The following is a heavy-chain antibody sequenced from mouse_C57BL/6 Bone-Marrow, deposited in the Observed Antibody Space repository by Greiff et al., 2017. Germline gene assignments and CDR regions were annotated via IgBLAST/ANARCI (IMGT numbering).Heavy chain of an antibody. D-gene: IGHD2-3*01. CDR1: GYTFTDYN. CDR3: ARLGDGYWYFDV. J-gene: IGHJ1*03. Sequence: EVQLRQSGPELVKPGASVKMSCKASGYTFTDYNMHWVKQSHGKSLEWIGYINPNNGGTSYNQKFKGKATLTVNKSSSTAYMELRSLTSEDSAVYYCARLGDGYWYFDVWGTGTTVTVSS. CDR2: INPNNGGT. V-gene: IGHV1-22*01.